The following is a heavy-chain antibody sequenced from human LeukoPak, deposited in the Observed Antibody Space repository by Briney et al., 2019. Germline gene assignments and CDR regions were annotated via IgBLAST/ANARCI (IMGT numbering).Heavy chain of an antibody. CDR2: ISNNGNT. CDR1: GYTFTNYG. CDR3: ARTPQAVASRGDF. V-gene: IGHV1-18*01. Sequence: ASVKVSCKASGYTFTNYGINWVRQAPGQGLEWMGWISNNGNTNYAQKVQGRVTMTTDTSTNTAYMDLRSLRSDDTAVYYCARTPQAVASRGDFWGQGTLVTVSS. J-gene: IGHJ4*02. D-gene: IGHD6-19*01.